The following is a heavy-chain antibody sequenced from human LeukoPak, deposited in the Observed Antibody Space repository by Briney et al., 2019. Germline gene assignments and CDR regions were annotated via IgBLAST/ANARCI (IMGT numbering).Heavy chain of an antibody. V-gene: IGHV3-7*03. CDR1: GVTFSRYW. J-gene: IGHJ4*02. CDR2: IKEDGSEK. D-gene: IGHD6-13*01. CDR3: ARGGSSWGDY. Sequence: GGSLRLSCAASGVTFSRYWMNWVRQAPGEGLERVANIKEDGSEKNYVDSVKGRFTISRDNAKNSLYLQMNSLRAEDTAVYYCARGGSSWGDYWGQGTLVTVSS.